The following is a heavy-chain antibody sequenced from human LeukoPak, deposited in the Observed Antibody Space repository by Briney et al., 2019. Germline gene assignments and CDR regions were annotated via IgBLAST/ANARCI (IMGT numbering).Heavy chain of an antibody. CDR1: GFSVRDNY. Sequence: GGSLRLSCAVSGFSVRDNYINWVRQTPGGGLECVSILYSGGAAYYADSVKGRFTISRDNSKNTLYLQMNSLRAEDTAVYYCARDRLQYSSSSYYYMDVWGKGTTVTVSS. D-gene: IGHD6-6*01. J-gene: IGHJ6*03. CDR3: ARDRLQYSSSSYYYMDV. CDR2: LYSGGAA. V-gene: IGHV3-53*05.